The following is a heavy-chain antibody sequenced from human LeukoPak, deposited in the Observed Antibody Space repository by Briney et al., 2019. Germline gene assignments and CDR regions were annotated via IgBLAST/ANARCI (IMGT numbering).Heavy chain of an antibody. J-gene: IGHJ3*02. CDR1: GYTFTGYY. D-gene: IGHD3-22*01. CDR3: ARSHYDPEKNAFDI. Sequence: ASVKVSCKASGYTFTGYYMHWVRQAPGQGLEWMGWINPNSGGTNYAQKFQGRVTMTRDTSISTAYMELRSLRSDDTAVYYCARSHYDPEKNAFDIWGQGTMVTVSS. CDR2: INPNSGGT. V-gene: IGHV1-2*02.